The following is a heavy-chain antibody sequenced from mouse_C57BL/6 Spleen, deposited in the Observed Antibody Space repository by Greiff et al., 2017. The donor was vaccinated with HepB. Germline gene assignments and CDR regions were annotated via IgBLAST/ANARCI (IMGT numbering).Heavy chain of an antibody. CDR1: GFTFSDYG. CDR3: ARGVGGYYLYYFDY. Sequence: EVQVVESGGGLVKPGGSLKLSCAASGFTFSDYGMHWVRQAPEKGLEWVAYISSGSSTIYYADTVKGRFTISRDNAKNTLFLQMTSLRSEDTAMYYCARGVGGYYLYYFDYWGQGTTLTVSS. V-gene: IGHV5-17*01. D-gene: IGHD2-3*01. J-gene: IGHJ2*01. CDR2: ISSGSSTI.